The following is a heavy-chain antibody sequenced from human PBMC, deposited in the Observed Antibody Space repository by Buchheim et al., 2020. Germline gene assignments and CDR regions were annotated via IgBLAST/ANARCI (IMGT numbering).Heavy chain of an antibody. D-gene: IGHD2-8*02. CDR1: GFTFTSYG. Sequence: QVQLVESGGGVVQPGASLRLSCAASGFTFTSYGMHWVRQSQGKGLEWVAFIRPDGSNKYYADSVKGRFTISRDNSKNTLYLQMSSLRPEDTAVYYCAKDRTEERYYFDYWGQGTL. J-gene: IGHJ4*02. V-gene: IGHV3-30*02. CDR2: IRPDGSNK. CDR3: AKDRTEERYYFDY.